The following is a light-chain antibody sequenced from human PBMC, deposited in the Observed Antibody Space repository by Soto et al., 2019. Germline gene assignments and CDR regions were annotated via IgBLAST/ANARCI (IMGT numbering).Light chain of an antibody. CDR3: QQRRDWPQGVT. CDR2: DAS. V-gene: IGKV3-11*01. J-gene: IGKJ4*01. CDR1: QSVSSN. Sequence: EIVLTQSPATLSFFPGERATLSCRASQSVSSNLAWYQQKPGQAPRLLIYDASNRAAGTPARFSGSGSGTDFTLTISSLEPEDVAVYYCQQRRDWPQGVTFGGRTKVEI.